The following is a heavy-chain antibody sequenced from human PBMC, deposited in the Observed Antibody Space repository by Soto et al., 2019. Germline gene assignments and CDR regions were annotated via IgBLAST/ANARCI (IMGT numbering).Heavy chain of an antibody. Sequence: PSETLSLTCAVSGYSISSSNWWGWIRQPPGKGLEWIGYIYYSGTTYYSPSLKSRVTMSVDTSKNQFSLKLTSVTAVDTAVYYCARREIQGPIDYWGQGTLVNVSS. D-gene: IGHD1-26*01. J-gene: IGHJ4*02. CDR2: IYYSGTT. CDR3: ARREIQGPIDY. V-gene: IGHV4-28*01. CDR1: GYSISSSNW.